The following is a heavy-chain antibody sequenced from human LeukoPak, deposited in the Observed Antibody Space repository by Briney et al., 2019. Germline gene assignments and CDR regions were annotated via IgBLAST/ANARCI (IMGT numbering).Heavy chain of an antibody. Sequence: GGSLRLSCVASGFTFSSYWMHWVRQAPGKGLVWVSRINSDGSTTNCADSVKGRFTISRDNAKNTLYLQMNSLRAEDTAVYYCARANIAAANYPFDYWGQGTLVTVSS. D-gene: IGHD6-25*01. J-gene: IGHJ4*02. CDR2: INSDGSTT. CDR3: ARANIAAANYPFDY. V-gene: IGHV3-74*01. CDR1: GFTFSSYW.